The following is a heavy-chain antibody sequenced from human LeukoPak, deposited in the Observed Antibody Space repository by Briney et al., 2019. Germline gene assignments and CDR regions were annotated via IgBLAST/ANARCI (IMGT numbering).Heavy chain of an antibody. CDR3: ARSPSGDTSGWYGD. D-gene: IGHD6-19*01. J-gene: IGHJ4*02. CDR1: GGSIGSGIYY. V-gene: IGHV4-61*02. CDR2: IYTSGTT. Sequence: SETLSLTCTVSGGSIGSGIYYWSWIRQPAGKGLEWIGRIYTSGTTNYNPSLQSRVTISADTSKRQLSLRLSSVTAADTAVYYCARSPSGDTSGWYGDWGQGTLVTVSS.